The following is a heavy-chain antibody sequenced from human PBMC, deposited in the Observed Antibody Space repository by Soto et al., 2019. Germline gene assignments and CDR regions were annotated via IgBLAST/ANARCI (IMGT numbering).Heavy chain of an antibody. V-gene: IGHV5-51*03. CDR3: STNRSGSYRLDYYGTDV. J-gene: IGHJ6*02. CDR2: IYTGASDT. D-gene: IGHD3-10*01. Sequence: GESLKISCKGSGSSLTNYWIAWVRQMPGKGLEGMGIIYTGASDTRYSPSFQGQVTISADKSISTAYLQWRSLRASDTAMYYFSTNRSGSYRLDYYGTDVWGQGTTVTVSS. CDR1: GSSLTNYW.